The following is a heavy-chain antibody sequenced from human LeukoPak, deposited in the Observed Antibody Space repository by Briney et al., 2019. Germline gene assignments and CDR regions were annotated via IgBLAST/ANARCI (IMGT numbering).Heavy chain of an antibody. V-gene: IGHV4-59*01. CDR2: IYYSGSS. J-gene: IGHJ6*02. Sequence: SETLSLTCTVSGGSISSYYWSWIRQPPGKGLEWIGYIYYSGSSNYNPSLKSRVTISVDTSKNQFSLKLSSVTAADTAVYYCARDRSPEHYYDSSHWDYYYGMDVWGQGTTVTVSS. CDR3: ARDRSPEHYYDSSHWDYYYGMDV. CDR1: GGSISSYY. D-gene: IGHD3-22*01.